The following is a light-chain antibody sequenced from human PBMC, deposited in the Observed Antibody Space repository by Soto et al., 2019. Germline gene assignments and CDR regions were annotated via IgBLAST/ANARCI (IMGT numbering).Light chain of an antibody. V-gene: IGKV3-20*01. CDR2: GAS. J-gene: IGKJ1*01. CDR1: QRVNRY. Sequence: EVVLTQSPATLSLSPGERATVSCRASQRVNRYLAWYQQKPGQAPRLLNGGASSTATGTPDRFSGGGSGTDLTLTISRLEAEDLAVYYCQQYGCSGTFGQGTKVDIK. CDR3: QQYGCSGT.